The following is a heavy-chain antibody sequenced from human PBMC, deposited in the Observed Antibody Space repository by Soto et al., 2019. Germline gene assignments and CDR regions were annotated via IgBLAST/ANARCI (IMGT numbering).Heavy chain of an antibody. CDR2: ISGSGGST. D-gene: IGHD6-19*01. V-gene: IGHV3-23*01. CDR1: GFTFSSYA. CDR3: AKEGSGWSLPDNNWFDP. Sequence: GGSLRLSCAASGFTFSSYAMSWVRQAPGKGLEWVSAISGSGGSTYYADSVKGRFTISRDNSKNTLYLQMNSLRAEDTAVYYCAKEGSGWSLPDNNWFDPWGQGTLVTVSS. J-gene: IGHJ5*02.